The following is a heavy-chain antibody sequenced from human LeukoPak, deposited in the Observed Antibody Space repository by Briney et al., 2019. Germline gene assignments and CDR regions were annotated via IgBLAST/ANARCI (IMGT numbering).Heavy chain of an antibody. CDR3: ARETYYYGSGSLENFFDY. Sequence: SETLSLTCTVSGGSTSSHYWSWIRQPPGKGLEWIAYIYYSGSTNYNPSLKSRVTISLDTSKNQFSLKLSSVTAADTAVYYCARETYYYGSGSLENFFDYWGQGTLVTVSS. V-gene: IGHV4-59*11. D-gene: IGHD3-10*01. J-gene: IGHJ4*02. CDR1: GGSTSSHY. CDR2: IYYSGST.